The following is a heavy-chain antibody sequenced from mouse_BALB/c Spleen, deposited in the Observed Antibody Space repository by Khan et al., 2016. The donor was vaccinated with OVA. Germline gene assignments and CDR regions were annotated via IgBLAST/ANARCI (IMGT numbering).Heavy chain of an antibody. J-gene: IGHJ2*01. V-gene: IGHV5-17*02. D-gene: IGHD2-3*01. Sequence: EVELVESGGGLVQTGGSRKLSCAASGFTFSGFGMHWVRQTPEKGLEWVAYISDGSNTIYYADTVKGRFTISRDNHKNTLFLQMTSLRSEDTAMYYCARTGYYYFDYWGQGTTLTVSS. CDR2: ISDGSNTI. CDR3: ARTGYYYFDY. CDR1: GFTFSGFG.